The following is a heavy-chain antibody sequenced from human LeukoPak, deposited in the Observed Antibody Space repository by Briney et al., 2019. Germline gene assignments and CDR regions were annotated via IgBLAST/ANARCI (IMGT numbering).Heavy chain of an antibody. CDR2: ISYDGSNK. D-gene: IGHD3-10*01. CDR3: AREAVFGSFDY. J-gene: IGHJ4*02. CDR1: GFTFSSYA. Sequence: GGSLRLSCAASGFTFSSYAMHWVRQAPGKGLEWVAVISYDGSNKYYADSVKGRFTISRDNSKNTLYLQMNSLRAEGTAVYYCAREAVFGSFDYWGQGTLVTVSS. V-gene: IGHV3-30-3*01.